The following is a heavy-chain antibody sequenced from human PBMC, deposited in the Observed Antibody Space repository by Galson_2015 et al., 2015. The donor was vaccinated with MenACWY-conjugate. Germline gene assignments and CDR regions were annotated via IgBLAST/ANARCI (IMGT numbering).Heavy chain of an antibody. J-gene: IGHJ4*02. CDR3: AREGPLTFNPNY. Sequence: SVKVSCKASGFPFSINYAIHWVRQAPGQILEWVGWINVGNGNTAYSRKFQGRVTVARDTSATTAYLELSGLTTADTAVYYCAREGPLTFNPNYWGQGTLVTVSS. V-gene: IGHV1-3*01. D-gene: IGHD1-14*01. CDR2: INVGNGNT. CDR1: GFPFSINYA.